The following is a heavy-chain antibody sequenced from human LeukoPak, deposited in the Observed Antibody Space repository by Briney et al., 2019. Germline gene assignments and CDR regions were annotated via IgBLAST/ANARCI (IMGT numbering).Heavy chain of an antibody. CDR1: GYSFTKYA. CDR2: INTNTGNP. D-gene: IGHD3-9*01. Sequence: ASVKVSCKTSGYSFTKYAMNWVRQAPGQGLEWMGRINTNTGNPTYAQAFTGRFVFFSDTSVSTIYLEIRSLKVEDTALYYCARTYYDVLPGSSTSYYFYMDVWGKGTAVTVSS. J-gene: IGHJ6*03. CDR3: ARTYYDVLPGSSTSYYFYMDV. V-gene: IGHV7-4-1*02.